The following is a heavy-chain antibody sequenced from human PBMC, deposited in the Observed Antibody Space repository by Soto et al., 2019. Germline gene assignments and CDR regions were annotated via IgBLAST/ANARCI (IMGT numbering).Heavy chain of an antibody. Sequence: ASVKVSCKASGGTFSSYAISWVRQAPGQGLEWMGGIIPIFGTANYAQKFQGRVTITADESTSTAYMELSSLRSEDTAVYYCARCSLPTGSYLSLDFDYWGQGTLVTVSS. J-gene: IGHJ4*02. D-gene: IGHD3-16*02. V-gene: IGHV1-69*13. CDR2: IIPIFGTA. CDR3: ARCSLPTGSYLSLDFDY. CDR1: GGTFSSYA.